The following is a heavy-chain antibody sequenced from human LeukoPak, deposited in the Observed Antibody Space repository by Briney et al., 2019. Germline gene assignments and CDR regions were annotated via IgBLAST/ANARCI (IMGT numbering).Heavy chain of an antibody. V-gene: IGHV4-34*01. CDR3: ARSPGYSSGWYYPYYFDY. CDR1: GGSFSGYY. Sequence: KSSETLSLTCAVYGGSFSGYYWSWIRQPPGKGLEWIGEINHSGSTNYNPSLKSRVTISVDTPKNQFSLKLSSVTAADTAVYYCARSPGYSSGWYYPYYFDYWGQGTLVTVSS. J-gene: IGHJ4*02. D-gene: IGHD6-19*01. CDR2: INHSGST.